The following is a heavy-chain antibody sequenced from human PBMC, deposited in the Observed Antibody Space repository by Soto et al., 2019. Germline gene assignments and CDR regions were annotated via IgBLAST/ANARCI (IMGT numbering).Heavy chain of an antibody. CDR3: ARGGGYGDFDS. CDR1: GTSISSGAYY. Sequence: SETLSLTCTVSGTSISSGAYYWSWIRQPPGKGLEWIGYIYSSGATYYNPSLRSQITISIDTSKNQFSLKLTSVIAADTAVYYCARGGGYGDFDSWGQGTLVTVSS. V-gene: IGHV4-30-4*01. D-gene: IGHD4-17*01. J-gene: IGHJ4*02. CDR2: IYSSGAT.